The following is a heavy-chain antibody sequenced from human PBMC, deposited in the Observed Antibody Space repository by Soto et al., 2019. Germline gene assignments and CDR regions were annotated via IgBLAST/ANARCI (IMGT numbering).Heavy chain of an antibody. Sequence: EVQLLESGGGLVQPGGSLRLSCAASGLTFSRYAMTWVRQAPGKGLEWVSAMSGGGETTYYADSVKGRFTISRDNSRNTLYLQMNSLRAEDMAAYYCAKWHTYYYDSRGFSGFDCWGRGTLVTVSS. J-gene: IGHJ4*02. CDR3: AKWHTYYYDSRGFSGFDC. CDR2: MSGGGETT. D-gene: IGHD3-22*01. CDR1: GLTFSRYA. V-gene: IGHV3-23*01.